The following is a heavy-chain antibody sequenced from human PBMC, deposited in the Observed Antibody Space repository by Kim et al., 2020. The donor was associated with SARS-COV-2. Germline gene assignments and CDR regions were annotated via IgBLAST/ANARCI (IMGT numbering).Heavy chain of an antibody. Sequence: LKSRVTISVETSKNQFSLKLSSVTAADTAVYYCARGSPVTTFYYYYGMDVWGQGTTVTVSS. V-gene: IGHV4-34*01. J-gene: IGHJ6*02. D-gene: IGHD4-17*01. CDR3: ARGSPVTTFYYYYGMDV.